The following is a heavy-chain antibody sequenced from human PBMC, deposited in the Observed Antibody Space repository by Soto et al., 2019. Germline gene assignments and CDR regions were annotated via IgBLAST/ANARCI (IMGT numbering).Heavy chain of an antibody. CDR2: IYMSDST. D-gene: IGHD1-1*01. V-gene: IGHV3-66*01. J-gene: IGHJ4*02. CDR1: GFSVSDNH. CDR3: ARDPPGNDGAFDY. Sequence: EVQPVESGGGLVQPGGSLRLSCAASGFSVSDNHMSWVRQAPGKGLEWVSLIYMSDSTYYADSVKGRFTISRDTSRNTLYLQMNSLRPEDTAVYYCARDPPGNDGAFDYWGQGILVTVSS.